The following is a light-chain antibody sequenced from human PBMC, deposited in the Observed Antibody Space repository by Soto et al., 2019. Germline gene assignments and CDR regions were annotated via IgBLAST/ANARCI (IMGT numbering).Light chain of an antibody. J-gene: IGLJ1*01. CDR1: SSDVGDHNY. CDR3: SYMRKSLYV. V-gene: IGLV2-14*01. Sequence: SALTQPGSVCGSIGQSVTISFTGTSSDVGDHNYVSRYQQHPGKAPNLMISAVSNRPSVVSDRFSGSKSGNTASLTISELQAEDEGEHYCSYMRKSLYVFGTGTKVTVL. CDR2: AVS.